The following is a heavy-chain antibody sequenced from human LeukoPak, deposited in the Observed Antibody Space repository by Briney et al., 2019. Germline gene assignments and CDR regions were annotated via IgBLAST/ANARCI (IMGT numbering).Heavy chain of an antibody. J-gene: IGHJ4*02. CDR3: AKDITGIVATNFDY. CDR2: ISWNSGSI. D-gene: IGHD5-12*01. V-gene: IGHV3-9*01. CDR1: GFTFDDYA. Sequence: PGGSLRLSCAASGFTFDDYAMHWVRQAPGKGLEWVSGISWNSGSIGYADSVKGRFTISRDNAKNSLYLQMNSLRAEDTALYYCAKDITGIVATNFDYWGQGTLVTVSS.